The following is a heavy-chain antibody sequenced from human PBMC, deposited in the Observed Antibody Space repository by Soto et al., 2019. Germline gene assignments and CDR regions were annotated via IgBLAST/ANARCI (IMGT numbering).Heavy chain of an antibody. J-gene: IGHJ4*02. Sequence: QVQLVESGGGVVQPGRSLRLSCAASGFTFSSYGMHWVRQAPGKGLEWVAVISYDGSNKYYADSVKGRFTISRDNSKNSLYLQMNSLRAEGTAVYYCANDLRRYGGNAPEGYWGQGTLVTVSS. D-gene: IGHD4-17*01. V-gene: IGHV3-30*18. CDR3: ANDLRRYGGNAPEGY. CDR2: ISYDGSNK. CDR1: GFTFSSYG.